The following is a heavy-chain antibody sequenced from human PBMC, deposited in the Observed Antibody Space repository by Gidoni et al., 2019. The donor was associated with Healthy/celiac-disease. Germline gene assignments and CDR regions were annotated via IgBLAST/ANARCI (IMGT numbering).Heavy chain of an antibody. V-gene: IGHV4-39*01. J-gene: IGHJ6*02. CDR1: AGSISSSSYY. D-gene: IGHD6-13*01. CDR2: ISYRGST. CDR3: ARQLHSSRPSGLLWDYGMDV. Sequence: QLQLQESGPGLVKPSETLSLTCTVSAGSISSSSYYWSWIRQPPGKGLEWIWRISYRGSTYYNPSLKSRVTISVDTSKNQFSLKLSSVTAADTAVYYCARQLHSSRPSGLLWDYGMDVWGQGTTVTVSS.